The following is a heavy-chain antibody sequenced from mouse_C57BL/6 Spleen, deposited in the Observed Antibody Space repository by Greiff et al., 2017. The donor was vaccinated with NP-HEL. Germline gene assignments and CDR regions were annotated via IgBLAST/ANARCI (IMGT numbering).Heavy chain of an antibody. D-gene: IGHD2-1*01. CDR3: TRDPYGNFFDY. Sequence: EVKLVESGEGLVKPGGSLKLSCAASGFTFSSYAMSWVRQTPEKRLEWVAYISSGGDYIYYADNVKGRFTISRDNARNTLYLQMSSLKSEDTAMYYCTRDPYGNFFDYWGQGTTLTVSS. CDR1: GFTFSSYA. V-gene: IGHV5-9-1*02. CDR2: ISSGGDYI. J-gene: IGHJ2*01.